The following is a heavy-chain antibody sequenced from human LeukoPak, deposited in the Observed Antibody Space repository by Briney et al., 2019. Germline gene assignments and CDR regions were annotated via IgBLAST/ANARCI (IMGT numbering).Heavy chain of an antibody. CDR2: IYPDDSKT. J-gene: IGHJ5*01. V-gene: IGHV5-51*01. D-gene: IGHD6-13*01. CDR3: ARPMAFATAGGLDS. Sequence: GESLKISCKGSGYSFTTYWIGWVRQMPGKGLEWMGFIYPDDSKTEYSPSFEGQVTISVDKSISTTYLQWRTLKASDTGMYYCARPMAFATAGGLDSWGQGTLVSVSS. CDR1: GYSFTTYW.